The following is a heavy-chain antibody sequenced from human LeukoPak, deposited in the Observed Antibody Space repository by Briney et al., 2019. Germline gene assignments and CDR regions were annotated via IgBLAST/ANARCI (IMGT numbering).Heavy chain of an antibody. D-gene: IGHD3-3*01. Sequence: GGSLRLSCAASGFTFSSYGMHWVRQAPGKGLEWVAVISYDGSNKYYADSVKGRFTISRDNSKNTLYLQMNSLRAEDTAVYYCARALYYDFWSGYSDAFDIWGQGTMVTVSS. CDR2: ISYDGSNK. CDR1: GFTFSSYG. J-gene: IGHJ3*02. CDR3: ARALYYDFWSGYSDAFDI. V-gene: IGHV3-30*03.